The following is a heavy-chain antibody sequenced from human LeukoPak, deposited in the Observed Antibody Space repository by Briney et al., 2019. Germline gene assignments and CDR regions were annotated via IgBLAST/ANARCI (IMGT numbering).Heavy chain of an antibody. CDR2: IDPDGSHQ. J-gene: IGHJ4*02. V-gene: IGHV3-7*01. CDR1: GFTFSSYW. Sequence: PGGSLRLSCVASGFTFSSYWATWVRQAPGKGLEWVANIDPDGSHQYYVDSVKGRFTISKDNAKNSLYLQMNRLRAEDTAVYYCARDGGRREDYWGQGALVTVSS. D-gene: IGHD2-15*01. CDR3: ARDGGRREDY.